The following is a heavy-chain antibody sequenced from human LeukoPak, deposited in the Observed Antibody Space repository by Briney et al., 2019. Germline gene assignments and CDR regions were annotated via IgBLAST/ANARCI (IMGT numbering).Heavy chain of an antibody. D-gene: IGHD3-22*01. J-gene: IGHJ3*02. CDR3: AIQYYYDSSGQLAFDI. CDR1: GGSISSYY. V-gene: IGHV4-34*01. CDR2: INHSGST. Sequence: SETLSLTCNVSGGSISSYYWSWIRQPPGKGLEWIGEINHSGSTNYNPSLKSRVTISVDTSKNQFSLKLSSVTAADTAVYYCAIQYYYDSSGQLAFDIWGQGTMVTVSS.